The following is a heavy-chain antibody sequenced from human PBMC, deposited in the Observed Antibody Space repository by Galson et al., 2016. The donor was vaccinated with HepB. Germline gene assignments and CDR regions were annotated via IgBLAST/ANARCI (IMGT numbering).Heavy chain of an antibody. J-gene: IGHJ3*02. D-gene: IGHD2-2*01. CDR3: GRTIIPSSPAFDI. Sequence: SLRLSCAASGFTFSSFWMHWVRQAPGKGLVWVSRISTDGSITTYADSVKGRFTISRDNAENTLYLQMNSLRAEDTAVYYCGRTIIPSSPAFDIWGPGTMVTVSS. CDR2: ISTDGSIT. CDR1: GFTFSSFW. V-gene: IGHV3-74*01.